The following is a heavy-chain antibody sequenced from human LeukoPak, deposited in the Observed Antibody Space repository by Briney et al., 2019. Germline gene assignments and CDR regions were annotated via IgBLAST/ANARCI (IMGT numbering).Heavy chain of an antibody. V-gene: IGHV3-33*01. CDR3: ARISCTGGSCRPYSYYDMDV. J-gene: IGHJ6*02. CDR1: GFTFNTFG. CDR2: LWYDGSNK. Sequence: PGGSLRLSCAASGFTFNTFGMNWVRQAPGKGLEWVAVLWYDGSNKYYADSVKGRFTISRDNSKSTLYLQVNSLRAEDTAVYYCARISCTGGSCRPYSYYDMDVWGQGTTVTVSS. D-gene: IGHD2-15*01.